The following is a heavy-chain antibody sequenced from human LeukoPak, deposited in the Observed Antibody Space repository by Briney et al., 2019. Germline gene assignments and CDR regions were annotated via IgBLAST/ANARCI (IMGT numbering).Heavy chain of an antibody. CDR1: GFTFSSYS. V-gene: IGHV3-21*01. CDR3: ARDFGTRTTVPRGAGGMDV. CDR2: ISCSSSYI. D-gene: IGHD3-10*01. J-gene: IGHJ6*02. Sequence: PGGSLRLSCAASGFTFSSYSMNWVRQASGKGLEWVSSISCSSSYIYYADSVKGRFTISRDNAKNSLYLQMNSLRAEDTAVYYCARDFGTRTTVPRGAGGMDVWGRGTTVTVSS.